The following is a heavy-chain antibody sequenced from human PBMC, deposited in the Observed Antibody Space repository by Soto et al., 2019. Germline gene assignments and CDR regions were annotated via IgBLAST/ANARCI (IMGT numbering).Heavy chain of an antibody. CDR2: ISGSGGST. Sequence: GGSLRLSCAASGFTFSSYAMSWVRQAPGKGLEWVSAISGSGGSTYYADSVKGRFTISRDNSKNALYLQMNSLRAEETAVYYCAKDRGYYDSSAFDYWGQGTLVTVSS. CDR3: AKDRGYYDSSAFDY. V-gene: IGHV3-23*01. CDR1: GFTFSSYA. D-gene: IGHD3-22*01. J-gene: IGHJ4*02.